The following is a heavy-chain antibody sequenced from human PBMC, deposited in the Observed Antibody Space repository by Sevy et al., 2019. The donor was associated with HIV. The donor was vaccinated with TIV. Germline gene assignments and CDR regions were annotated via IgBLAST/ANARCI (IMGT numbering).Heavy chain of an antibody. CDR3: ARDLPPSATTVAHFDY. Sequence: GGSLRLSCEASGFSFRSYEMNWVRQAPGKGLEWVSYISNSGTTKYYSDSVRGRFTISRDTAKNSLHLQMNRLRAEDTAVYYCARDLPPSATTVAHFDYWGQGTLVTVSS. CDR1: GFSFRSYE. V-gene: IGHV3-48*03. D-gene: IGHD4-17*01. J-gene: IGHJ4*02. CDR2: ISNSGTTK.